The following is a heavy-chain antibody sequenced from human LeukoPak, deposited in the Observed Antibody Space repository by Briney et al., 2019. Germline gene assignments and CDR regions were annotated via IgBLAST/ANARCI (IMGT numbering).Heavy chain of an antibody. CDR3: ARQNPLNWFDP. Sequence: SETLSLTCTVSGGSISGSSYYWGWIRLPPGKGLEWIGRIYYTGGTYYNPSLKSRVTISVDTSKNQFSLNLTSVTAADTAVYYCARQNPLNWFDPWGQGTLVTVSS. CDR1: GGSISGSSYY. V-gene: IGHV4-39*01. CDR2: IYYTGGT. J-gene: IGHJ5*02.